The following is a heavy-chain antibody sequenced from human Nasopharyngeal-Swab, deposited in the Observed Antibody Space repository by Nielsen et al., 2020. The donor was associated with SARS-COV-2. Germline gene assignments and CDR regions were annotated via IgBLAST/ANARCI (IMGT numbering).Heavy chain of an antibody. CDR2: ISGSGGST. V-gene: IGHV3-23*01. J-gene: IGHJ2*01. CDR3: AKEGSRTTVITIYWYFDL. D-gene: IGHD2/OR15-2a*01. Sequence: GESLKISCAASGFTFSSYAMSWVRQAPGKGLGWVSAISGSGGSTYYADSVKGRFTISRDNSKNTLYLQMNSLRAEDTAVYYCAKEGSRTTVITIYWYFDLWGRGTLVTVSS. CDR1: GFTFSSYA.